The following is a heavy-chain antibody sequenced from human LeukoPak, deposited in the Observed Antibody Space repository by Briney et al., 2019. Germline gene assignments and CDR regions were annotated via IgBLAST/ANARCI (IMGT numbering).Heavy chain of an antibody. CDR2: IHQDGIEI. Sequence: GGSLGLSCVASGFTFSNYWMSWVRQAPGKGLEWVANIHQDGIEIYYVDSVRSRFTASRDNAKNSLNLLMNSLRAEDTAVYYCARASRYCISTSCNGFHFDQWGQGTLVTVSS. V-gene: IGHV3-7*01. CDR1: GFTFSNYW. D-gene: IGHD2-2*01. CDR3: ARASRYCISTSCNGFHFDQ. J-gene: IGHJ4*02.